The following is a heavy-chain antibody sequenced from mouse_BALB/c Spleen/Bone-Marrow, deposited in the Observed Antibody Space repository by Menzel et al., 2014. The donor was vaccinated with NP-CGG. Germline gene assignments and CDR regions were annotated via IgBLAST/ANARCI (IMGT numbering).Heavy chain of an antibody. CDR2: IYPGDGDT. Sequence: VKLMESGAELVRPGSSVTISCKASGYAFSSYRMNWVKQRPGQGLEWIGQIYPGDGDTNYNGKFKGKATLTADKSSSTAYMQLSSLTSEDSAVYFCARLGNYRGAKDYWGQGTSVTVSS. D-gene: IGHD2-1*01. CDR3: ARLGNYRGAKDY. J-gene: IGHJ4*01. CDR1: GYAFSSYR. V-gene: IGHV1-80*01.